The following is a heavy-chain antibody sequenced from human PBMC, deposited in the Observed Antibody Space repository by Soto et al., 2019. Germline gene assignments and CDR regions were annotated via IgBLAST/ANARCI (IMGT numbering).Heavy chain of an antibody. V-gene: IGHV5-51*01. J-gene: IGHJ6*02. CDR3: ARTAAAGKYYNGMDV. CDR2: IYPGDSNT. D-gene: IGHD6-13*01. CDR1: GYSFTSYW. Sequence: PGESLKISCKGSGYSFTSYWIGWVRQMPGKGLEWMGIIYPGDSNTRYSPSLQGQVTISADKSSSTAYLQWSSLKASDTAMYYCARTAAAGKYYNGMDVWGQGTTVTVSS.